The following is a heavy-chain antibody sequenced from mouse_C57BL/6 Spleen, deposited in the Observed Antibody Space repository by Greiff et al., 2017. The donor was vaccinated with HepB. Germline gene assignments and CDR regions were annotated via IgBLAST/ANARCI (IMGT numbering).Heavy chain of an antibody. Sequence: EVKLQESGPELVKPGASVKMSCKASGYTFTDYNMHWVKQSHGKSLEWIGYINPNNGGTSYNQKFKGKATLTVNKSSSTAYMELRSLTSEDSAVYYCARAGYDYDDYAMDDGGQGTSVTVSS. V-gene: IGHV1-22*01. J-gene: IGHJ4*01. CDR1: GYTFTDYN. D-gene: IGHD2-4*01. CDR2: INPNNGGT. CDR3: ARAGYDYDDYAMDD.